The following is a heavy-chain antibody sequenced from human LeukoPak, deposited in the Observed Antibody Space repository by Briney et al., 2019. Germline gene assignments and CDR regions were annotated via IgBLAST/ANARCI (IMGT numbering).Heavy chain of an antibody. Sequence: GGTLRLSCAASGFTFSSYGMHWVRQAPGKGLEWVAFIRYDGSNKYYADSVRGRFTISRDNAKNSLYLQMNSLRAEDTAVYYCARPYSSSQEFDYWGQGTLVTVSS. D-gene: IGHD6-13*01. V-gene: IGHV3-30*02. CDR3: ARPYSSSQEFDY. J-gene: IGHJ4*02. CDR1: GFTFSSYG. CDR2: IRYDGSNK.